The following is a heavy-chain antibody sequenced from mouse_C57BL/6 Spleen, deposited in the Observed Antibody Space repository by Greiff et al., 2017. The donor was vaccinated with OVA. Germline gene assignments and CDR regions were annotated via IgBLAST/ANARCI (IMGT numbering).Heavy chain of an antibody. V-gene: IGHV1-74*01. CDR3: APRDSNYYAMDY. CDR2: IHPSDGDA. D-gene: IGHD2-5*01. J-gene: IGHJ4*01. CDR1: GYTFTSYW. Sequence: QVHVKQPGAELVQPGASVKVSCNASGYTFTSYWMHWVKQRPGPGLEWIGRIHPSDGDANYNHKFKGKATLTVDKSSSTAYMQLSSLTSEDSAVYYCAPRDSNYYAMDYWGQGTSVTVSS.